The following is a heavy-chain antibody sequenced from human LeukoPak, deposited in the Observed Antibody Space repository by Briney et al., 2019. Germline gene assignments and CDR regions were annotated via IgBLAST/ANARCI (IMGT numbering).Heavy chain of an antibody. CDR1: GGTFSSYT. D-gene: IGHD4-11*01. Sequence: AAPVKVSCKASGGTFSSYTISWVRQAPGQGLEWMGRIIPILGIANYAQKFQGRVTITADKSTSTAYMELSSLRSEDTAVYYCAREDYSDYVAYFDYWGQGTLVTVSS. J-gene: IGHJ4*02. CDR3: AREDYSDYVAYFDY. V-gene: IGHV1-69*04. CDR2: IIPILGIA.